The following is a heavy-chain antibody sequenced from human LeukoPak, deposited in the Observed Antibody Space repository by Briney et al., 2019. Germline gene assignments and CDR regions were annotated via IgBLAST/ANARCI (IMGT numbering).Heavy chain of an antibody. J-gene: IGHJ4*02. Sequence: PSETLSITCAVYGGSFSGYYWSWIRQPPGKGLEWIGEINHSGSTNYNPSLKSRVSISVDTSKNQFSLKLSSVTAADTAVYYCARDRSKGFDYWGQGTLVTVSS. CDR2: INHSGST. V-gene: IGHV4-34*01. CDR1: GGSFSGYY. CDR3: ARDRSKGFDY.